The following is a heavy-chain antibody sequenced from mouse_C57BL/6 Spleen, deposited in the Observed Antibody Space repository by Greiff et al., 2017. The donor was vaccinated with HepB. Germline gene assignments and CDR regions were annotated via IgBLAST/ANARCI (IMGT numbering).Heavy chain of an antibody. Sequence: VQLQQPGAELVKPGASVKLSCKASGYTFTSYWMHWVKQRPGQGLEWIGMIHPNSGSTNYNEKFKSKATLTVDKSSSTAYMQLSSLTSEDSAVYYCARLDGAWYFDVWGTGTTVTVSS. V-gene: IGHV1-64*01. D-gene: IGHD1-1*02. CDR2: IHPNSGST. CDR1: GYTFTSYW. CDR3: ARLDGAWYFDV. J-gene: IGHJ1*03.